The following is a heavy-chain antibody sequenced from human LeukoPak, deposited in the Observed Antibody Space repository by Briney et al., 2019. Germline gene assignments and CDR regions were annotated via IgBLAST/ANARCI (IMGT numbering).Heavy chain of an antibody. Sequence: PSETLSLTCAVSGGSISSSNWWSWVRQPPGKGLEWIGEIYHSGSTNYNPSLKSRVTISVDTPKNQFSLKLSSVTAADTAVYYCARHSTFFGVVIIKGRVRGPFDYWGQGTLVTVSS. CDR2: IYHSGST. V-gene: IGHV4-4*02. CDR3: ARHSTFFGVVIIKGRVRGPFDY. J-gene: IGHJ4*02. CDR1: GGSISSSNW. D-gene: IGHD3-3*01.